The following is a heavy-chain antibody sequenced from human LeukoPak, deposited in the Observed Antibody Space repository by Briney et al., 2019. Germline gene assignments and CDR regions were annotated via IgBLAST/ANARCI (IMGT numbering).Heavy chain of an antibody. CDR3: ARVWYDSPENSSVAFDI. CDR2: ISYDGSNK. Sequence: GGSLRLSCAASGFTFSNYGMHWVRQAPGKGLEWVAFISYDGSNKYYADSVKGRFTISRDNSKKMLYLQVNSLRAEDTAVYYCARVWYDSPENSSVAFDIWGQGTMVTVSS. V-gene: IGHV3-30*03. D-gene: IGHD3-22*01. CDR1: GFTFSNYG. J-gene: IGHJ3*02.